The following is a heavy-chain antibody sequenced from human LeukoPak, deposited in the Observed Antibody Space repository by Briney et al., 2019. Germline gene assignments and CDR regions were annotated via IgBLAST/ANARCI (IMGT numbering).Heavy chain of an antibody. J-gene: IGHJ4*02. Sequence: ASVNVSCQASVYTFTRYYLHWVRQAPGQGLEWMGWINPNSGGTNYAQKFQGRVTMTRDTSISTAYMELSRLRSDDTAVYYCARVGDTYCGGDCYIFDCWGQGTLVSVSS. CDR1: VYTFTRYY. CDR2: INPNSGGT. V-gene: IGHV1-2*02. CDR3: ARVGDTYCGGDCYIFDC. D-gene: IGHD2-21*02.